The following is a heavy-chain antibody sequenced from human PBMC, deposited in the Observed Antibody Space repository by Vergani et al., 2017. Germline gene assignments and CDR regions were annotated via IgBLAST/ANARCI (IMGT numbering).Heavy chain of an antibody. D-gene: IGHD5-12*01. CDR2: LYYSGST. J-gene: IGHJ4*02. V-gene: IGHV4-39*01. CDR1: GGPISSSSYY. Sequence: QLQLQESGPGLVKPSETLSLTCTVSGGPISSSSYYWGWIRQPPGKGLDWIGSLYYSGSTYTNPSLKNRVNISVDTSKNQFSLKLSAVTAADTAVYYCARSHSGWDYWGQGTLVTVSS. CDR3: ARSHSGWDY.